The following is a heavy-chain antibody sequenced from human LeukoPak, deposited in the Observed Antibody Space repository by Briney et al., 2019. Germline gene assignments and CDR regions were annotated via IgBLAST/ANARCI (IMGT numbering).Heavy chain of an antibody. J-gene: IGHJ4*02. Sequence: GGSLRLSCAASGFTFSSYAMSWVRQAPGKGLEWVSAISGSGGSTYYADSVKGRFTISRDNSKNTLYLQMNSLRAEHTAVYYCAKKPRGYSGYDPFDYWGQGTLVTVSS. CDR1: GFTFSSYA. CDR2: ISGSGGST. D-gene: IGHD5-12*01. CDR3: AKKPRGYSGYDPFDY. V-gene: IGHV3-23*01.